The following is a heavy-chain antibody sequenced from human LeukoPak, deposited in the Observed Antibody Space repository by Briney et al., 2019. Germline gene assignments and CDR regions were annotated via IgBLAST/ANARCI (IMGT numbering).Heavy chain of an antibody. CDR3: ARDRGSYFSDAFDI. CDR2: INPNSGGT. Sequence: ASVTLSCKASGYTFTGYYMHWVRQAPGQGLEWMGWINPNSGGTNYAQTFQGRVTMTRDTSISTAYMELSRLRSDDTAVYYCARDRGSYFSDAFDIWGQGTMVTVSS. CDR1: GYTFTGYY. D-gene: IGHD1-26*01. J-gene: IGHJ3*02. V-gene: IGHV1-2*02.